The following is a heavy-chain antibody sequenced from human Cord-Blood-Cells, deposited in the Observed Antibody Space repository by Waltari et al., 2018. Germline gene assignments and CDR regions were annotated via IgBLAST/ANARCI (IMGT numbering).Heavy chain of an antibody. CDR2: IYSGGSK. D-gene: IGHD2-15*01. CDR1: GFTVSSNY. V-gene: IGHV3-53*01. Sequence: EVQLVESGGGLIQPGGSLRLSCAASGFTVSSNYMSWVRQAPGKGLGWVSVIYSGGSKYYADSVKGRFTISRDNSKNTLYLQMNSLRAEDTAVYYCATTLGYCSGGSCYFDYWGQGTLVTVSS. J-gene: IGHJ4*02. CDR3: ATTLGYCSGGSCYFDY.